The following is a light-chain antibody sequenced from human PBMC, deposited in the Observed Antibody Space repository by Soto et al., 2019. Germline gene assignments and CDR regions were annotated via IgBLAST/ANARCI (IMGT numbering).Light chain of an antibody. J-gene: IGLJ1*01. CDR3: SSYTSSSTPPYV. Sequence: QSVLTQPASVSGSPGQSITISCTGTSSDVVGYNYVSWYQQHPGKAPKLMIYDVSNRPSGVSNRFSGSKSGNTASLTISGLQAEDEADYYCSSYTSSSTPPYVFGTGTEVTVL. CDR2: DVS. CDR1: SSDVVGYNY. V-gene: IGLV2-14*01.